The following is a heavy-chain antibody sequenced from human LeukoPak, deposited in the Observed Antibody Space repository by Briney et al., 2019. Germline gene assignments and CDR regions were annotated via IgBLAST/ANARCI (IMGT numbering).Heavy chain of an antibody. CDR2: IYYSGST. D-gene: IGHD3-10*01. CDR3: ARDSYGSGYSFDY. CDR1: GGSISSYY. V-gene: IGHV4-59*01. Sequence: PSETLSLTCTVSGGSISSYYWSWLRQPPGKGLEWIGYIYYSGSTNYNPSLKSRVTISVDTSKNQFSLKLSSVTAADTAVYYCARDSYGSGYSFDYWGQGTLVTVSS. J-gene: IGHJ4*02.